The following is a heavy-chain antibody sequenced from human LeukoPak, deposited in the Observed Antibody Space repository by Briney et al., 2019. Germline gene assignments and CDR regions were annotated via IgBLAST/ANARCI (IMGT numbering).Heavy chain of an antibody. D-gene: IGHD2-8*01. Sequence: PSETLSLTCTVSGGSISSYYWSWLRQPPGKGLEWIGYIYYSGSTNYNPSLKSRVTISVDTSKNQFSLKLSSVTAADTAVYYCARGGDCTNGVCYSYYMDVWGKGTTVTVPS. CDR1: GGSISSYY. CDR3: ARGGDCTNGVCYSYYMDV. V-gene: IGHV4-59*01. CDR2: IYYSGST. J-gene: IGHJ6*03.